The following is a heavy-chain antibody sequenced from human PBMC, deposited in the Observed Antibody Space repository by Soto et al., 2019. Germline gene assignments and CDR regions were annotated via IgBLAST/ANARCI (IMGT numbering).Heavy chain of an antibody. D-gene: IGHD1-26*01. CDR1: GFTFNSYG. Sequence: QVQLVESGGGVVQPGRSLRLSCAASGFTFNSYGMHWVRQAPGKGLEWVALISYDGSDKYYPDSVKGRFTISRDNSKNTLYLQMNSLRAEDTAVYYCAGSYYPWGQGTLVTVSS. CDR2: ISYDGSDK. J-gene: IGHJ4*02. CDR3: AGSYYP. V-gene: IGHV3-30*03.